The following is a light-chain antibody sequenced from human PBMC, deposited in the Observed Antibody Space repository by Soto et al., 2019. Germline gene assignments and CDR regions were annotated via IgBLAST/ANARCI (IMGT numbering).Light chain of an antibody. V-gene: IGKV1-39*01. J-gene: IGKJ5*01. CDR2: GAS. Sequence: DIQMTQSSSSVSASVGDRVTITFRASQSISIYLNWYQLKPGKAPKLMMYGASYLKSGVPTRFSGSGSGADFTLTISSLQPEDFAIYYCQQTYTTHEITFGQGTRLEI. CDR3: QQTYTTHEIT. CDR1: QSISIY.